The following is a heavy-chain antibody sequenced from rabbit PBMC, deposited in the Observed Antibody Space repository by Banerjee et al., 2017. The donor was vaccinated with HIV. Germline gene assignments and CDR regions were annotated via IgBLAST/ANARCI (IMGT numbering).Heavy chain of an antibody. J-gene: IGHJ3*01. CDR2: IDLGSSGNT. CDR3: ARDVAGDGYGYLQL. Sequence: QQQLEESVGDLVKPGASLTLTCKASGFSFSSDYWMCWVRQAPGKGLEWITCIDLGSSGNTWYASWAKGRFTISKTSSTTVTLQMTSLTVADTATYFCARDVAGDGYGYLQLWGQGTLVTVS. V-gene: IGHV1S45*01. D-gene: IGHD6-1*01. CDR1: GFSFSSDYW.